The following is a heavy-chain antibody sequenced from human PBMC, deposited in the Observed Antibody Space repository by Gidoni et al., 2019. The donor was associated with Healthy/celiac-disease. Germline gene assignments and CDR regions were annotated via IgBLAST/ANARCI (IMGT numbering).Heavy chain of an antibody. J-gene: IGHJ6*03. D-gene: IGHD2-15*01. V-gene: IGHV3-23*01. CDR2: ISGSGGST. Sequence: EVQLFESGGGLVQPGGCLRLSGAAAGVSFRSYAMSWVRQAPGKGLEWVSAISGSGGSTYYADSVKGRFTISRDNSKNTLYLQMNSLRAEDTAVYYCAKGGSDYYYYYMDVWGKGTTVTVSS. CDR1: GVSFRSYA. CDR3: AKGGSDYYYYYMDV.